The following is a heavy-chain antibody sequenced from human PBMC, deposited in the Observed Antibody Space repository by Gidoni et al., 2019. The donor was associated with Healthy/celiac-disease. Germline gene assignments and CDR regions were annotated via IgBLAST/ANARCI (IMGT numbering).Heavy chain of an antibody. CDR1: GGSCSGYY. Sequence: QVQLQQWGAGLLKPSETLSLTCAVYGGSCSGYYWRWIRQTPGKGREWIGEINHSGSTNYNPSLKSRVTISVDTSKNQFSLKLSSVTAADPAVYYCARGKMNTSVQQLVQRHRHYYYGMDVWGQGTTVTVSS. CDR2: INHSGST. D-gene: IGHD6-13*01. CDR3: ARGKMNTSVQQLVQRHRHYYYGMDV. V-gene: IGHV4-34*01. J-gene: IGHJ6*02.